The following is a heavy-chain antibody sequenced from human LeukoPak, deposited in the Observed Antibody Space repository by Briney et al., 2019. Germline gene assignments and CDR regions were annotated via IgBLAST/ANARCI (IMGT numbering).Heavy chain of an antibody. V-gene: IGHV3-30*04. D-gene: IGHD1-26*01. CDR2: ISYDGSNK. J-gene: IGHJ3*02. CDR3: ARVGGSSGRPFDI. Sequence: GGSLRLSCAASGFTFSSYAMHWVRQAPGKGLEWVAVISYDGSNKYYADSVKGRFTISRDNAKNSLYLQMNSLRAEDTAVYYCARVGGSSGRPFDIWGQGTMVTVSS. CDR1: GFTFSSYA.